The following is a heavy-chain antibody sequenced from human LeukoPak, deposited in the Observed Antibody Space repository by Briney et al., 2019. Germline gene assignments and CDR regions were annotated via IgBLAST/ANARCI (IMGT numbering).Heavy chain of an antibody. D-gene: IGHD3-10*01. CDR2: ISSSSSYI. CDR1: GFTFSSYS. J-gene: IGHJ4*02. V-gene: IGHV3-21*01. Sequence: GGSMRLSCAAYGFTFSSYSMNWVRQAPGKGREWVSSISSSSSYIYYADSVKGRFTISRDNATNSLYLQMNSLRAEDTAVYYCAREDDDYYGSGRYPDYWGQGTLVTVSS. CDR3: AREDDDYYGSGRYPDY.